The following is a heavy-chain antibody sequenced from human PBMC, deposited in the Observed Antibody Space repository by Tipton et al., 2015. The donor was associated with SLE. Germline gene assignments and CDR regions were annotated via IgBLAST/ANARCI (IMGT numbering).Heavy chain of an antibody. V-gene: IGHV4-39*07. Sequence: TLSLTCTVSGGSISSSSYYWGWIRPPPGKGLEWIGSIYYSGSTYYNPSLKSRVTISVDTSKNQFSPKLSSVTAADTAVYYCARRASSWYRGYAFDIWGQGTMVTVSS. CDR2: IYYSGST. CDR3: ARRASSWYRGYAFDI. J-gene: IGHJ3*02. CDR1: GGSISSSSYY. D-gene: IGHD6-13*01.